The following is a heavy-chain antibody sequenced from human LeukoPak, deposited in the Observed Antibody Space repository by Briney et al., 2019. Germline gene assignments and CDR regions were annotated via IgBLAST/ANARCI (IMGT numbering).Heavy chain of an antibody. CDR1: GGSISSYY. CDR2: IYYSGSP. J-gene: IGHJ4*02. V-gene: IGHV4-59*08. D-gene: IGHD6-19*01. CDR3: ARHLIAVAAVDY. Sequence: SETLSLTCTVSGGSISSYYWSWIRQPPGKGLEWIGYIYYSGSPNYNPSLKSRVTISVDTSKNQFSLKLSSVTAADTAVYYCARHLIAVAAVDYWGQGTLVTVSS.